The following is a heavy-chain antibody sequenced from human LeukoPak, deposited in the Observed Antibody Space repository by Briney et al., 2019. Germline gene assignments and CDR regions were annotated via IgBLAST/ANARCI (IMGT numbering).Heavy chain of an antibody. V-gene: IGHV4-4*07. D-gene: IGHD3-9*01. CDR2: IYSSGST. J-gene: IGHJ3*02. Sequence: PSETLSLTCTVSGASISSYYWSWIRQPAGKGLEWIGRIYSSGSTNYNPSLKSRVTISVDTSKNQFSLKLSSVTAADTAVYYCARAQPLRYFDWLHDAFDIWGQGTMVTVSS. CDR3: ARAQPLRYFDWLHDAFDI. CDR1: GASISSYY.